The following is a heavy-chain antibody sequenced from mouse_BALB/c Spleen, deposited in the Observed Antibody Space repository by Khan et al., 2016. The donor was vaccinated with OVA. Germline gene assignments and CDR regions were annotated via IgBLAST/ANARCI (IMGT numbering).Heavy chain of an antibody. D-gene: IGHD1-1*01. J-gene: IGHJ3*01. Sequence: QVQLQQSGPELVKPGASVKMSCKASGYTFSDYVISWVKLRTGQGLEWIGEIYPGSGSTYYNEKFKGKATLTADKSSNIAYMQLSSLTSEDSAVYFCARSYDGAWFAYWGQGTLVTVS. V-gene: IGHV1-77*01. CDR3: ARSYDGAWFAY. CDR1: GYTFSDYV. CDR2: IYPGSGST.